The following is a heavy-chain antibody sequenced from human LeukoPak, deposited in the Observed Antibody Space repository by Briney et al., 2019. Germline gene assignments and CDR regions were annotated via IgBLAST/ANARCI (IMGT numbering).Heavy chain of an antibody. V-gene: IGHV4-59*01. CDR2: VSYSGAT. CDR1: GGALSSDY. Sequence: SETLSLTCTASGGALSSDYWSWIRQPPGKGLEWIGYVSYSGATNYNPSLSSRLTISLDTPKNRFSLNLYSVTAADTAIYFCARYIRGPDYYIDVWGKGTTVAVSS. D-gene: IGHD1-14*01. CDR3: ARYIRGPDYYIDV. J-gene: IGHJ6*03.